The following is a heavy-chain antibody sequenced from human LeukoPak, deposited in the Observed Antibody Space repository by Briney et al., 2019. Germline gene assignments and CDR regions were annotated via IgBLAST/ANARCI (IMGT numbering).Heavy chain of an antibody. CDR1: GYTFTSYF. CDR2: INPSGGST. J-gene: IGHJ4*02. V-gene: IGHV1-46*01. Sequence: GASVKVSCKASGYTFTSYFMHWVRQAPGQGLEWMGIINPSGGSTSYAQKFQGRVTMTRDTSTSTVYMELSSLRSEDTAVYYCARDTNYYASGSSFDYWGQGTLVTVPS. CDR3: ARDTNYYASGSSFDY. D-gene: IGHD3-10*01.